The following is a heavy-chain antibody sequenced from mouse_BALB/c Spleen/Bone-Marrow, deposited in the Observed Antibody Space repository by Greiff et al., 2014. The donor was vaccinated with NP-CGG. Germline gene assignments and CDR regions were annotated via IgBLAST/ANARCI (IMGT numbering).Heavy chain of an antibody. Sequence: EVQLQQSGGGLVQPGGSRKLSCAASGFTFSSFGIHWVRQAPEKWLEWVAYISSGSSTIYYADTVKGRFTISRDNPKNTLFLQMTSLRSEDTAMYYCARSGYGDYYAMDYWGQGTSVTVSS. V-gene: IGHV5-17*02. CDR3: ARSGYGDYYAMDY. D-gene: IGHD2-10*02. CDR2: ISSGSSTI. CDR1: GFTFSSFG. J-gene: IGHJ4*01.